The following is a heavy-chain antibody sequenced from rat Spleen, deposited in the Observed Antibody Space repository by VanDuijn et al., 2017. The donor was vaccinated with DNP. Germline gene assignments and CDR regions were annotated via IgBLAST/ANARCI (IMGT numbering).Heavy chain of an antibody. D-gene: IGHD1-12*01. CDR3: ARHRTIMPYYYVMDA. J-gene: IGHJ4*01. CDR1: GFTFSDYY. Sequence: EVLLMESDGGLVQPGRSLKLSCAVSGFTFSDYYMAWVRQAPAKGLEWVATISYNGGTPYYRDSVKGRFTISRDNAQSTLYLQMDSLRSEDTATYYCARHRTIMPYYYVMDAWGQGASVTVSS. V-gene: IGHV5-7*01. CDR2: ISYNGGTP.